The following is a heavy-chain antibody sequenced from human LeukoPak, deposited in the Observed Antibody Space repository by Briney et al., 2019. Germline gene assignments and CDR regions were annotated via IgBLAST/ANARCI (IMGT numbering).Heavy chain of an antibody. D-gene: IGHD3-10*01. Sequence: QTGGSLRLSCAASGFTFSSYGMHWVRQAPGKGLEWVAFIRYDGSNKYYADSVKGRFTISRDNSKNTLYLQMNSLRAEDTAVYYCARDSGTGRLADFWGRGTLVTVSS. V-gene: IGHV3-30*02. CDR1: GFTFSSYG. J-gene: IGHJ4*02. CDR3: ARDSGTGRLADF. CDR2: IRYDGSNK.